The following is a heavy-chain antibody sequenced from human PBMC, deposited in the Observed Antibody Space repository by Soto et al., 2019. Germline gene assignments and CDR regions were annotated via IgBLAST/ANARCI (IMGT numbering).Heavy chain of an antibody. J-gene: IGHJ4*02. Sequence: DSVKVSCKASGYTFTGYYMHWVRQAPGQGLEWMGWINPNSGSTNYSQKFQGWVTMTRDTSVSTAYMELSRLRSEDTAVYYCERSIVVVTALDYWGQGNLVTVSS. CDR1: GYTFTGYY. CDR2: INPNSGST. V-gene: IGHV1-2*04. D-gene: IGHD2-21*02. CDR3: ERSIVVVTALDY.